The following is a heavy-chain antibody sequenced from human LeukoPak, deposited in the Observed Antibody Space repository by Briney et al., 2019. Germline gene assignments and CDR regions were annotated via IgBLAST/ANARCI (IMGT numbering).Heavy chain of an antibody. CDR3: ARDRDNCDSKYYFDY. D-gene: IGHD3-22*01. Sequence: SETLSLTCSVSGASISSRDYYWSWIRQPSGGGLEWIGYIYSGGNTYYNPSLESRVTMSVDTSKNQLYLKLNSVTAADTAVYYCARDRDNCDSKYYFDYWGQGTLVTVSS. J-gene: IGHJ4*02. CDR1: GASISSRDYY. CDR2: IYSGGNT. V-gene: IGHV4-30-4*01.